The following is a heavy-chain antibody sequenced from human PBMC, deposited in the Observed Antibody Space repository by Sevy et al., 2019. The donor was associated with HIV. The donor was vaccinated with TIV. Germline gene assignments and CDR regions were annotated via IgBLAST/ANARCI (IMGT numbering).Heavy chain of an antibody. J-gene: IGHJ5*02. D-gene: IGHD3-3*01. Sequence: GGSLRLSCVGSGFRFSGYYMNWIRQAPGKGLEWVSYISGTGNTKYYTDSVKGRFTISRDNAKNSLYLEMNSLRADDTAVYYCARDPTYYDFWAGYYTGWFDPWGQGTLVTVS. CDR2: ISGTGNTK. CDR1: GFRFSGYY. V-gene: IGHV3-11*01. CDR3: ARDPTYYDFWAGYYTGWFDP.